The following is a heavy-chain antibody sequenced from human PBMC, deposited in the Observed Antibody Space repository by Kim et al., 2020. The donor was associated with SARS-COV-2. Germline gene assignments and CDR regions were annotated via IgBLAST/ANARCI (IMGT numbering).Heavy chain of an antibody. CDR2: INHSGST. CDR1: GGSFSGYY. CDR3: ARGDSGRRVLDS. V-gene: IGHV4-34*01. D-gene: IGHD1-26*01. J-gene: IGHJ4*02. Sequence: SETLSLTCAVYGGSFSGYYWSWIRQPPGKGLEWIGEINHSGSTNYNPSLKSRVTISVDTSKNQFSLKLSSVTAADTAVYYCARGDSGRRVLDSWGQGTLVTVSS.